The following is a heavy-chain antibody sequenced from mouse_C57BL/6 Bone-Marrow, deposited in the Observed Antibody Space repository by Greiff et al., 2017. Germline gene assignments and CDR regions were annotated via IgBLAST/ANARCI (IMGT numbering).Heavy chain of an antibody. D-gene: IGHD1-1*01. V-gene: IGHV1-85*01. CDR1: GYTFTSYD. CDR3: ARVEFDGSSGDWYFDV. J-gene: IGHJ1*03. Sequence: VKLQESGPELVKPGASVKLSCKASGYTFTSYDINWVKQRPGQGLEWIGWIYPRDGSTKYTEKFKGKATLTVDTSSSTAYMELHSLTSEDSAVYFCARVEFDGSSGDWYFDVWGTGTTVTVSS. CDR2: IYPRDGST.